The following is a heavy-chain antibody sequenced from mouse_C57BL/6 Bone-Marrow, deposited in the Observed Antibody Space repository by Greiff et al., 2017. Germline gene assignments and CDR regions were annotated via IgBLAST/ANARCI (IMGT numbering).Heavy chain of an antibody. CDR2: ISSGGDYI. J-gene: IGHJ3*01. CDR1: GFTFSSYA. D-gene: IGHD2-4*01. Sequence: EVKLMESGEGLVKPGGSLKLSCAASGFTFSSYAMSWVRQTPEKRLEWVAYISSGGDYIYYADTVKGRFTISRDNARNTLYLQMSSLKSEDTAMYYCTRGSDYDCLFAYWGQGTLVTVSA. V-gene: IGHV5-9-1*02. CDR3: TRGSDYDCLFAY.